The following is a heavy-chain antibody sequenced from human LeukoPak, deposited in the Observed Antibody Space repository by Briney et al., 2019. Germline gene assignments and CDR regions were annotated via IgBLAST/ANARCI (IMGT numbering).Heavy chain of an antibody. J-gene: IGHJ5*02. CDR3: ARSRATTTARGVPSWFDP. Sequence: SETLSLTSTDPGGSVSSTNSCWTWIRQPAGKGLEWIGRIYTTGSPSYSPSLKSRVTISVDTSTNQFSLKLTSVSAADTAVYYCARSRATTTARGVPSWFDPWGQGILVTVSS. CDR2: IYTTGSP. D-gene: IGHD3-10*01. V-gene: IGHV4-61*02. CDR1: GGSVSSTNSC.